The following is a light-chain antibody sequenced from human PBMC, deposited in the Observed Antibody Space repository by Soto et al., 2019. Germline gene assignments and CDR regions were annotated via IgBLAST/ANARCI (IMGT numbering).Light chain of an antibody. CDR2: QAS. CDR1: QSIINW. V-gene: IGKV1-5*03. Sequence: DIQMTQSPSTLSASVGDGVTITCRASQSIINWVAWYQQKTGKAPKLLISQASILESGVPSRFSGSGSGAEFTLTISSLQPDDVAIYYCQQYVSSSSLTFGGGTKVEIK. CDR3: QQYVSSSSLT. J-gene: IGKJ4*01.